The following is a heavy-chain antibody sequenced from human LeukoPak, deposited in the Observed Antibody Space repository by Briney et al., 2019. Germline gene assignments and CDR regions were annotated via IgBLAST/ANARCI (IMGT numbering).Heavy chain of an antibody. CDR2: ISYDGSNK. CDR3: ARVELERQYYFDY. V-gene: IGHV3-30-3*01. D-gene: IGHD1-1*01. J-gene: IGHJ4*02. Sequence: GRSLRLSCAASGFTFSSYAMHWVRQAPGKGLEWVAVISYDGSNKYYADSVKGRFTISRDNSKNTLYLQMNSLRAEDTAVYYCARVELERQYYFDYWGQGTLVTVSS. CDR1: GFTFSSYA.